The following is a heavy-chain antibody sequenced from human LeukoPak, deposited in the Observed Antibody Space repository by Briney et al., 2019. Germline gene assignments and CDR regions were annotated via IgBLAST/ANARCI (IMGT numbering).Heavy chain of an antibody. D-gene: IGHD4-17*01. J-gene: IGHJ6*02. CDR3: ASGSSTVKFYYGIDV. CDR1: GGXISSYY. Sequence: SETLSLTCTVSGGXISSYYCSWIRQAPGKGREWIGYMYYSGSTNYNPSLKNRVTISVDTSKNQFSLKLTSVTAADTAVYYCASGSSTVKFYYGIDVWGRGTTVTVSS. CDR2: MYYSGST. V-gene: IGHV4-59*01.